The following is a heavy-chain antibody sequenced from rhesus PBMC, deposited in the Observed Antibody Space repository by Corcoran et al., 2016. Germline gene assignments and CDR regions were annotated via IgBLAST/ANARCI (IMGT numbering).Heavy chain of an antibody. V-gene: IGHV3-13*01. D-gene: IGHD6-25*01. J-gene: IGHJ4*01. CDR1: GFTFSNYY. CDR2: IRNKANSYTT. Sequence: EVQLVESGGGLVQPGGSLRLSCAAPGFTFSNYYMPWVRQAQGKGLEWVGLIRNKANSYTTEYAAAVKGRFTISRDDSKNTLYLQMSSLKTEDTALYYCTRYSGSWPDFDYWGQGVLVTVSS. CDR3: TRYSGSWPDFDY.